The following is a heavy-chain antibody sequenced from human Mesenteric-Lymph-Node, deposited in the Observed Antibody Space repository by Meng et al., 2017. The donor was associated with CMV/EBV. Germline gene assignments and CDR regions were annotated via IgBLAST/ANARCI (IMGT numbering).Heavy chain of an antibody. CDR3: ARHQRWLKSEGGFNY. V-gene: IGHV4-34*01. Sequence: QVPRQRWGAGPLKPSETLSLTCAVYGGSFSGYYWSWIRQPPGKGLEWIGEINHSGSTNYNPSLKSRVTISVDTSKNQFSLKLSSVTAADTAVYYCARHQRWLKSEGGFNYWGQGTLVTVSS. J-gene: IGHJ4*02. CDR2: INHSGST. D-gene: IGHD4-23*01. CDR1: GGSFSGYY.